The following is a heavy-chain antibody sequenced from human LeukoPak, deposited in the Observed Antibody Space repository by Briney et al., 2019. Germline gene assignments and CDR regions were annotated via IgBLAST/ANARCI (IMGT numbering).Heavy chain of an antibody. Sequence: GESLKISCKGFGYTFTNYWTGWVRQPPGKGLEWMGIIYPGDSDTRYSPSFQGQVTISADKSITTAYLQWSSLRASDTAMYYCARLRDYYDGAGNHRRDTFDIWGQGTMVTVSS. CDR1: GYTFTNYW. CDR3: ARLRDYYDGAGNHRRDTFDI. J-gene: IGHJ3*02. D-gene: IGHD3-22*01. CDR2: IYPGDSDT. V-gene: IGHV5-51*01.